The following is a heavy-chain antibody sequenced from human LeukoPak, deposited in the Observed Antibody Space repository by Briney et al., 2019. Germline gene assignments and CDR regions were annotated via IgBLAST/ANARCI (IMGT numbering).Heavy chain of an antibody. V-gene: IGHV1-69*13. Sequence: SVKVSCKASGYTFTSYAISWVRQAPGQGLEWMGGIIPIFGTANYAQKFQGRVTITADESTSTAYMELSSLRSEDTAVYYCARGPRAAAGPYYYYYYYMDVWGKGTTVTISS. CDR2: IIPIFGTA. CDR3: ARGPRAAAGPYYYYYYYMDV. CDR1: GYTFTSYA. J-gene: IGHJ6*03. D-gene: IGHD6-13*01.